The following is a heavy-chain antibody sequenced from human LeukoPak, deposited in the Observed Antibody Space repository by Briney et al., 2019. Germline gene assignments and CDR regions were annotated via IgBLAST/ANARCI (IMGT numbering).Heavy chain of an antibody. J-gene: IGHJ3*02. CDR3: ARDYLVGGTDAFDI. CDR1: GFTFSTYE. Sequence: GGSLRLSCAASGFTFSTYEMNWVRQAPGKGLEWVSYISGSGGTIYYADSVKGRFTISRDNAKNSLYLQMNRLRGEDTSIYYCARDYLVGGTDAFDIWGQGTMVTVSS. V-gene: IGHV3-48*03. D-gene: IGHD1-1*01. CDR2: ISGSGGTI.